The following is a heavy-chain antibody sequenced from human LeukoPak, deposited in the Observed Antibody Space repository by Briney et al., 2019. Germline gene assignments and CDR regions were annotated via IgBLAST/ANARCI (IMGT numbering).Heavy chain of an antibody. CDR2: ISYDGSNK. CDR1: GFTFSSYA. D-gene: IGHD1-26*01. V-gene: IGHV3-30-3*01. CDR3: ARAAEWELIYYYGMDV. Sequence: GGSLRLSCAASGFTFSSYAMHWVRQAPGKGLEWVAVISYDGSNKYYADSVKGRFTISRDNSKNTLYLQMNSLRAEDTAVYYCARAAEWELIYYYGMDVWGQGTTVTVSS. J-gene: IGHJ6*02.